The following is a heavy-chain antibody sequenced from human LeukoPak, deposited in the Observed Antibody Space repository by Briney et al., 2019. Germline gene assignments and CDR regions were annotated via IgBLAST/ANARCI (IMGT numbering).Heavy chain of an antibody. CDR1: GFTVSSNY. V-gene: IGHV3-66*01. J-gene: IGHJ4*02. CDR3: ARDLPAGGLDY. Sequence: GGSLRLSCAASGFTVSSNYMSLVRQAPGKGLEWVSVIYSGGSTYYADSVKGRFTISRDNSKNTLYLQMNSLRAEDTAVYYCARDLPAGGLDYWGQGTLVTVSS. CDR2: IYSGGST. D-gene: IGHD3-10*01.